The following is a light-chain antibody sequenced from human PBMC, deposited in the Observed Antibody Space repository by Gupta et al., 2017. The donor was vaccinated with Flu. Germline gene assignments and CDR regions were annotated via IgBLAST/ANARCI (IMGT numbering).Light chain of an antibody. CDR2: LVS. CDR1: QSLVYSDGSTV. V-gene: IGKV2-30*01. J-gene: IGKJ1*01. Sequence: VLTQSPPSLPVPFGPEAPIPCRSSQSLVYSDGSTVLHWFQQKPGQSPMRLIYLVSHRDSGVPERFSGSGSGTDFTLNISSVQPEDVAIYYCMQDAHWPWAFGQGTKVEIK. CDR3: MQDAHWPWA.